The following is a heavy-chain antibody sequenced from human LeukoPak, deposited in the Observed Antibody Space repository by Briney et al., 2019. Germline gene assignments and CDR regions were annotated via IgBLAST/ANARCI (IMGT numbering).Heavy chain of an antibody. CDR2: IYTSGST. CDR1: GGSISSYY. V-gene: IGHV4-4*07. J-gene: IGHJ5*02. Sequence: PSETLSLTCTVSGGSISSYYWSWIRQPAGKGLEWIGRIYTSGSTNYSPSLKSRVTMSVDTSKNQFSLKLSSVTAADTAVYYCARRRYCSSTSCSSGYNWFDPWGQGTLVTVSS. D-gene: IGHD2-2*01. CDR3: ARRRYCSSTSCSSGYNWFDP.